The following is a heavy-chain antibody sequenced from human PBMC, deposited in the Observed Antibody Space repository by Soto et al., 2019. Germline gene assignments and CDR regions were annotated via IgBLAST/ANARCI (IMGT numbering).Heavy chain of an antibody. CDR3: ATQQTTTILGVVTLFYAFDD. J-gene: IGHJ3*01. CDR2: IYPGDSDT. Sequence: GESLKISCKCSGYSFTSYWIGWVRQMPGKGLEWMGIIYPGDSDTRYSPSFQGQVTISADKSISTAYLQWSSLKASDTAMYYCATQQTTTILGVVTLFYAFDDWRQGTMVTV. V-gene: IGHV5-51*01. CDR1: GYSFTSYW. D-gene: IGHD3-3*01.